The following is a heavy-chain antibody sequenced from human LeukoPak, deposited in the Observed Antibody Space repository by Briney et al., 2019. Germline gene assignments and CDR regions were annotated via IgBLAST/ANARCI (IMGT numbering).Heavy chain of an antibody. Sequence: PGGSLRLSCAASGFTFSSYAMHWVRQAPGKGLEWVAVISYDGSNKYYADSVKGRFTISRDNSKNTLYLQMNSLRAEDTAVYCCARDRGSSWTNWFDPWGQGTLVTVSS. CDR3: ARDRGSSWTNWFDP. CDR1: GFTFSSYA. CDR2: ISYDGSNK. J-gene: IGHJ5*02. V-gene: IGHV3-30-3*01. D-gene: IGHD6-13*01.